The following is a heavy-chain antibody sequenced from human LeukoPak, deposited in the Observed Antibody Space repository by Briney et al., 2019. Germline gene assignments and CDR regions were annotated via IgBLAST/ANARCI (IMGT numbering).Heavy chain of an antibody. CDR2: IRSRANSYVA. V-gene: IGHV3-73*01. D-gene: IGHD2-2*01. Sequence: GRSLRLSCAASGFTFSSYAMHWVRQAPGKGLEWVGRIRSRANSYVAQYQPSLIGRILISRDDSRDTAYLQMHSLSPADTAVYYCSRQTDTYCSRANCYVDNFYGLDVWGQGTRVTVSS. CDR3: SRQTDTYCSRANCYVDNFYGLDV. CDR1: GFTFSSYA. J-gene: IGHJ6*02.